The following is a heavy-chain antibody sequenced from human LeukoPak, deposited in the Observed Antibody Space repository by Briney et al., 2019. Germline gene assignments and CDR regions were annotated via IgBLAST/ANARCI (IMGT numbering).Heavy chain of an antibody. J-gene: IGHJ4*02. CDR3: ARRSAAGGFYDY. Sequence: GGPLRLSWAACGFTFNSYWMQWVRQAPGKGVVWVLRMNSDGSSKLYADSVKGPFTISRDNAKNTLYLQMNSLRAEDTAVYYCARRSAAGGFYDYWGQGTLVTVSS. CDR2: MNSDGSSK. V-gene: IGHV3-74*03. CDR1: GFTFNSYW. D-gene: IGHD6-13*01.